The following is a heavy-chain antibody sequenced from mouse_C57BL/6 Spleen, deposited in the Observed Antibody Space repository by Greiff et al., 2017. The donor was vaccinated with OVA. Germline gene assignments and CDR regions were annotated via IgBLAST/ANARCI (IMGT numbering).Heavy chain of an antibody. D-gene: IGHD1-1*01. CDR2: INPSNGGT. CDR1: GYTFTSYW. Sequence: VQLQQSGTELVKPGASVKLSCKASGYTFTSYWMHWVKQRPGQGLEWIGNINPSNGGTNYNEKFKSKATLTVDKSSSTAYMQLSSLTSEDSAVYYCARSNYGSSPWYFDVWGTGTTVTVSS. V-gene: IGHV1-53*01. CDR3: ARSNYGSSPWYFDV. J-gene: IGHJ1*03.